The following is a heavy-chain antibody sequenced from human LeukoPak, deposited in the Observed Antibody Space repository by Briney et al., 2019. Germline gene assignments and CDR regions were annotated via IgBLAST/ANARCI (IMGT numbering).Heavy chain of an antibody. D-gene: IGHD6-19*01. CDR1: GFTFSSYA. CDR2: IIPIFGTA. V-gene: IGHV1-69*01. Sequence: PGGSLRLSCAASGFTFSSYAMSWVRQAPGQGLEWMGGIIPIFGTANYAQKFQGRVTITADESTSTAYMELSSLRSEDTAVYYCARGVAGPYYYYYMDVWGRGTTVTVSS. J-gene: IGHJ6*03. CDR3: ARGVAGPYYYYYMDV.